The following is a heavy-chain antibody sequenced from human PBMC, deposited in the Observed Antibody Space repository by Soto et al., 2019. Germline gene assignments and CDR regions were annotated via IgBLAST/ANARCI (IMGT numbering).Heavy chain of an antibody. CDR1: GYTLTELS. CDR2: FDPEDGET. CDR3: ARGKGMEENYYYYGLDI. V-gene: IGHV1-24*01. D-gene: IGHD1-1*01. J-gene: IGHJ6*02. Sequence: ASVKVSCKVSGYTLTELSMHWVRQAPGKGLEWMGGFDPEDGETIYAQKFQGRVTMTEDTSTDTAYMELSSLRSEDTAVYYCARGKGMEENYYYYGLDIWGQGTTVTVSS.